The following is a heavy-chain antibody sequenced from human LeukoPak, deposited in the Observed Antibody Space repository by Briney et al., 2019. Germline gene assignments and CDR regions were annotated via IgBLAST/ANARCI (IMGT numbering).Heavy chain of an antibody. CDR2: IFSDGGT. Sequence: GGSLRLSCAASGFAVSTNYLSWVRQAPGKGLEWVSVIFSDGGTYYTDSVKGRFTISRDNSKNTLYLQVNSLRPEDTAVYYCARDQRSESYYPWGWFDPWGQGTLVTVSS. J-gene: IGHJ5*02. CDR1: GFAVSTNY. D-gene: IGHD1-26*01. CDR3: ARDQRSESYYPWGWFDP. V-gene: IGHV3-66*02.